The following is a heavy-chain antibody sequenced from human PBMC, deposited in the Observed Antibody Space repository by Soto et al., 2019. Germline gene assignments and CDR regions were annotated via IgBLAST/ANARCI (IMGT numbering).Heavy chain of an antibody. CDR1: GYTFTSYG. CDR3: ARGRLVGATYYFDY. D-gene: IGHD1-26*01. CDR2: ISAYNGNT. J-gene: IGHJ4*02. V-gene: IGHV1-18*04. Sequence: ASVKVSCKDSGYTFTSYGISWVRQAPGQGLEWMGWISAYNGNTNYAQKLQGRVTMTTDTSTSTAYMELRSLRSEDTAVYYCARGRLVGATYYFDYWGQGTLVTVSS.